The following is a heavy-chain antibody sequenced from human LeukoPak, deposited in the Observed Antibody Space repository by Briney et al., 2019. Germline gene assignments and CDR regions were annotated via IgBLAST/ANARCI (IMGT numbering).Heavy chain of an antibody. CDR1: GGXISSSY. CDR2: IYYSGST. CDR3: ARGYDYDSSGYSTGYLNWFDP. V-gene: IGHV4-59*01. Sequence: SETLSLTCTVSGGXISSSYWSWIRQPPGKGLEWIGSIYYSGSTNYNPSLKSRVTISLDTSKNQFSLKLTSVTAADTAVYYCARGYDYDSSGYSTGYLNWFDPWGQGTLVTVCS. J-gene: IGHJ5*02. D-gene: IGHD3-22*01.